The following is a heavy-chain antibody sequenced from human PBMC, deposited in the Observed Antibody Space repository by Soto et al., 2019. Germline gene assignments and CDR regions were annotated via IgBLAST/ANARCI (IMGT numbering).Heavy chain of an antibody. CDR1: GDSVSSNSAA. CDR3: ARGNAGVFDY. J-gene: IGHJ4*02. V-gene: IGHV6-1*01. Sequence: SQTLSLTCVISGDSVSSNSAAWNWIRQSPSRGLEWLGRTYYRSKWDGDYSLSVKSRITINPDTSKNQFSLQLNSVTPEDTAVYYCARGNAGVFDYWGQGTLVTVSS. D-gene: IGHD7-27*01. CDR2: TYYRSKWDG.